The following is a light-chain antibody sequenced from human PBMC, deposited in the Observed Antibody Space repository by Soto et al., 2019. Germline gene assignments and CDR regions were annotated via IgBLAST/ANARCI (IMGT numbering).Light chain of an antibody. CDR1: QSISRW. Sequence: DIEMTQSPSTLSASLCDRVTVTCRASQSISRWLAWYQQRPGKAPEVLIYDASSLEAGVPPRFSGSGTGTEFPLPSSSFLPDDFATYYCQQFDSYPFTFGQGTKLEIK. CDR2: DAS. V-gene: IGKV1-5*01. CDR3: QQFDSYPFT. J-gene: IGKJ2*01.